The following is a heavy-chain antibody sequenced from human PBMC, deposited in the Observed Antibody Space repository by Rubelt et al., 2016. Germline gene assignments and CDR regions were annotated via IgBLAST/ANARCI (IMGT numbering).Heavy chain of an antibody. CDR3: ARDKLPRYGMDV. J-gene: IGHJ6*02. CDR1: GGSISSYY. D-gene: IGHD5-24*01. V-gene: IGHV4-59*12. CDR2: IYYSGST. Sequence: QVQLQESGPGLVKPSETLSLTCTVSGGSISSYYWSWIRQPPGKGLEWIGYIYYSGSTTYNPSLKSRVPISVDTSKNQFSLKLSAVTAADTAVYYCARDKLPRYGMDVWGQGTTVTVSS.